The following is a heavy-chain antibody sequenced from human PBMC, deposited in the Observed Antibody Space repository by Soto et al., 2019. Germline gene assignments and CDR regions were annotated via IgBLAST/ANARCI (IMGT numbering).Heavy chain of an antibody. CDR3: ATTVTPGYYYYMDV. CDR2: ISSSSSTI. J-gene: IGHJ6*03. V-gene: IGHV3-48*01. Sequence: EVQLVESGGGLVQPGGSLRLSCAASGFTFSGYSMNWVRQAPGKGLEWVSYISSSSSTIYYADSVKGRFTISRDNAKNSLYLQMNSLRAEDTAVYYCATTVTPGYYYYMDVWGKGTTVTVSS. D-gene: IGHD4-17*01. CDR1: GFTFSGYS.